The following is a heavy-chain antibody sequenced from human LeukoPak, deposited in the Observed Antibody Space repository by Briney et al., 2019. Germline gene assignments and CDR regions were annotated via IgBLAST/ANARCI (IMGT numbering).Heavy chain of an antibody. J-gene: IGHJ4*02. V-gene: IGHV3-33*01. CDR3: ARDYSHYFDY. CDR2: IWYDGSNK. Sequence: GRSLRLSCAASGFIFSNYGIHWVRQAPGKGLEWVAVIWYDGSNKYYADSVKGRFTISRDNSKNTLYLQMNSLRAEDTAVYYCARDYSHYFDYWGQGTLVTVSS. D-gene: IGHD2-15*01. CDR1: GFIFSNYG.